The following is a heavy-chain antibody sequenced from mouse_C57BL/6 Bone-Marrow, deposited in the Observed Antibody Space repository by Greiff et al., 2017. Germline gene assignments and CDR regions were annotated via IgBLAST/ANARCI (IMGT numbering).Heavy chain of an antibody. CDR3: TRDDGYPWFAY. V-gene: IGHV14-4*01. CDR1: GFNIKDDY. D-gene: IGHD2-3*01. CDR2: IDPENGDT. Sequence: EVQLQQSGAELVRPGASVKLSCTASGFNIKDDYMHWVKQRPEQGLEWIGWIDPENGDTEYASKFQGKATITADTSSNTAYLQLSSLTSEDTAVYYCTRDDGYPWFAYGGQGTLVTVSA. J-gene: IGHJ3*01.